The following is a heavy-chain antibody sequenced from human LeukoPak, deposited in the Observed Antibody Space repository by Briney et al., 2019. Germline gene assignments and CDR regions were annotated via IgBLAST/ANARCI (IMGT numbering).Heavy chain of an antibody. V-gene: IGHV3-9*01. Sequence: GRSLRLSCAASGFTFDDYAMHWVRQAPGKGLEWVSGISWNSGSIGYADSVKGRFTISRDNTKNSLYLQMNSLRAEDTALYYCAKDRLTTVTRGAFDIWGQGTMVTVSS. D-gene: IGHD4-17*01. CDR3: AKDRLTTVTRGAFDI. J-gene: IGHJ3*02. CDR2: ISWNSGSI. CDR1: GFTFDDYA.